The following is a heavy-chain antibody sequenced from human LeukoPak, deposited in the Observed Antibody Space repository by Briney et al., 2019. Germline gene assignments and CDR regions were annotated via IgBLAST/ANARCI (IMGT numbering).Heavy chain of an antibody. Sequence: GGSLRLSCAASGFTFRSCGMHWVRQVPGKGLEWVAVISYDGSNKYYADSVKGPFTISRDNSKNTLYLQMNTLRVEDTGVYYCAKGRGGDYSYGSYYFDYWGQGTLVTVSS. D-gene: IGHD5-18*01. V-gene: IGHV3-30*18. CDR2: ISYDGSNK. CDR1: GFTFRSCG. CDR3: AKGRGGDYSYGSYYFDY. J-gene: IGHJ4*02.